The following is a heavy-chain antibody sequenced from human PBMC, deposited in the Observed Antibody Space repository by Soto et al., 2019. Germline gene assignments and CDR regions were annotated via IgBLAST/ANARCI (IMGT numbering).Heavy chain of an antibody. V-gene: IGHV3-30*04. J-gene: IGHJ4*02. CDR2: IAYDGRNK. CDR1: GFTFSSYA. Sequence: QVQLVESGGGVVQPGRSLRLSCAASGFTFSSYAMHWVRQAPGKGLEWVAVIAYDGRNKYYADSVEGRFTISRDNSKNTLYLQMNSLRIEDTAVYYCARELERVFDYWGQGTLVTVSS. D-gene: IGHD1-1*01. CDR3: ARELERVFDY.